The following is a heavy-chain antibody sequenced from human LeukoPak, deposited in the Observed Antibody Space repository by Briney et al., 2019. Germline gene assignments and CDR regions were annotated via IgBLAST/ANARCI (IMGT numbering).Heavy chain of an antibody. CDR1: GGSFSGYY. CDR2: INHSGST. J-gene: IGHJ4*02. CDR3: ARVRTIRGMIVVYGRPGPIDY. D-gene: IGHD3-22*01. V-gene: IGHV4-34*01. Sequence: SETLSLTCAVYGGSFSGYYWSWIRQPPGKGLEWIGEINHSGSTNYNPSLKSRVTISVDTSKNQFSLKLSSVTAADTAVYYCARVRTIRGMIVVYGRPGPIDYWGQGTLVTVSS.